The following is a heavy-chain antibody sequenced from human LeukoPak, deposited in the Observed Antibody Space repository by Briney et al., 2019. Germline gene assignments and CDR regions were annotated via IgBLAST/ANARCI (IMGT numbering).Heavy chain of an antibody. Sequence: ASVKVSCKASGGTFSSYAISWVRQAPGQGLEWMGRIIPTFGTANYAQKFQGRVTITTDESTSTAYMELSSLRSEDTAVYYCARVVAVAVFDYWGQGTLVTVSS. D-gene: IGHD6-19*01. J-gene: IGHJ4*02. CDR1: GGTFSSYA. V-gene: IGHV1-69*05. CDR3: ARVVAVAVFDY. CDR2: IIPTFGTA.